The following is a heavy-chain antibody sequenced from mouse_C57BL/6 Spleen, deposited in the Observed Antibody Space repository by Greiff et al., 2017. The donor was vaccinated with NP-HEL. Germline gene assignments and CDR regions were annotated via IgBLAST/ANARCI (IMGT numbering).Heavy chain of an antibody. CDR3: ARDWHYAMDY. CDR2: IYPGDGDH. Sequence: QVQLQQSGPELVKPGASVKISCKASGYAFSSSWMNWVKQRPGKGLEWIGRIYPGDGDHNYNGKFKGKATLTADKSSSTAYMQLSSLTSEDSAFYFGARDWHYAMDYRGKGTSVTVSS. J-gene: IGHJ4*01. CDR1: GYAFSSSW. V-gene: IGHV1-82*01. D-gene: IGHD4-1*01.